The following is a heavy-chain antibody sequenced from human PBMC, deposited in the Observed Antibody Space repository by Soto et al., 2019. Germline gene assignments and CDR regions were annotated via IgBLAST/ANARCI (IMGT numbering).Heavy chain of an antibody. Sequence: QVQLVQSGAEVKKPGASVKVSCKASGYAFSRYAINWIRQAPGQGLEWLGWINAGSGGTKYSQNFQGRVTITRDTAASTVYLDLSSLRSDHTAVYYCARERASTATFDYWGQGTLVTVSS. D-gene: IGHD4-17*01. CDR1: GYAFSRYA. V-gene: IGHV1-3*01. CDR3: ARERASTATFDY. J-gene: IGHJ4*02. CDR2: INAGSGGT.